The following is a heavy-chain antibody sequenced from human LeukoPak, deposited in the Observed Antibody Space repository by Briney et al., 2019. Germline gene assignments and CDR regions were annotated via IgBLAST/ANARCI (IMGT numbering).Heavy chain of an antibody. D-gene: IGHD6-19*01. J-gene: IGHJ4*02. CDR1: GFTFSSYA. Sequence: PGGSLRLSCSASGFTFSSYAMHWVRQAPGKGLEYVSAISSNGGSTNYADSVKGRFTISRDNSKNTLYLQMSSLRAEDTAVYYCVKGLEVIAVYFDYWGQGTLVTVSS. V-gene: IGHV3-64D*06. CDR2: ISSNGGST. CDR3: VKGLEVIAVYFDY.